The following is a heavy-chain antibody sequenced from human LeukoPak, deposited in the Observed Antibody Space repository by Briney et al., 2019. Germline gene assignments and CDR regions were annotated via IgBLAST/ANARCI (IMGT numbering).Heavy chain of an antibody. Sequence: SETLSLTCTVSGGSISSGGYYWGWIRQPPGKGLQWIGNINYSGTTHYNPSLKSRITISVDTSRNQFSLKLSSVTAADTAVYYCARDWEFGELLEFWGQGTLVTVSS. CDR2: INYSGTT. J-gene: IGHJ4*02. V-gene: IGHV4-39*07. D-gene: IGHD3-10*01. CDR1: GGSISSGGYY. CDR3: ARDWEFGELLEF.